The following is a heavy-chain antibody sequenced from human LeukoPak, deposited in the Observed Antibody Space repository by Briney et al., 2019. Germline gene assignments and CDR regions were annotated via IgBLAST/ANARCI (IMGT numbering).Heavy chain of an antibody. CDR2: IYDSGST. CDR1: GGSVTTYY. CDR3: ARVVGRYCSSTSCYIDY. J-gene: IGHJ4*02. V-gene: IGHV4-59*02. Sequence: SETLSLTCTVSGGSVTTYYWSWIRQPPGKGLEWIGYIYDSGSTNYNPSLKSRVTISEDTSKRQFSLKLRAVTAADTAVYYCARVVGRYCSSTSCYIDYWGQGTLVTVSS. D-gene: IGHD2-2*02.